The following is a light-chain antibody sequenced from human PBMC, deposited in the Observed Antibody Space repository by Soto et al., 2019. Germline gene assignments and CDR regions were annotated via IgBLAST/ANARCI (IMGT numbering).Light chain of an antibody. CDR1: SSDIGADDF. CDR2: EVT. Sequence: QSALTQPASVSGSPGQSITISCIGTSSDIGADDFVSWYQHHPDNTPKLIIFEVTYRPSGISHRFSASKSGNTASLTISGLEPEDEAIYYCSSYRRTTFPHVVFGGGTKLTVL. J-gene: IGLJ2*01. V-gene: IGLV2-14*01. CDR3: SSYRRTTFPHVV.